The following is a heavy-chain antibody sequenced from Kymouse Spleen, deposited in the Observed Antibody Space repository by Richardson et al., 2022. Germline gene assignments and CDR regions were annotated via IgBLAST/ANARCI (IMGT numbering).Heavy chain of an antibody. V-gene: IGHV4-39*01. J-gene: IGHJ6*02. CDR3: ARHDDFWSGYYTLYYYGMDV. D-gene: IGHD3-3*01. CDR2: IYYSGST. CDR1: GGSISSSSYY. Sequence: QLQLQESGPGLVKPSETLSLTCTVSGGSISSSSYYWGWIRQPPGKGLEWIGSIYYSGSTYYNPSLKSRVTISVDTSKNQFSLKLSSVTAADTAVYYCARHDDFWSGYYTLYYYGMDVWGQGTTVTVSS.